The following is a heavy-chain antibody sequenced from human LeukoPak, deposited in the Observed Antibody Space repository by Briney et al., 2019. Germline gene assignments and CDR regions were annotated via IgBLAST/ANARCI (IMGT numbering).Heavy chain of an antibody. CDR1: GFTFSSYA. CDR3: AKDLYRFGELLYLDY. Sequence: GGSLRLSCAASGFTFSSYAMSWVRRAPGKGLEWVSAISGSGGSTYYADSVKGRFTISRDNSKNTLYLQMNSLRAEDTAVYYCAKDLYRFGELLYLDYWGQGTLVTVSS. V-gene: IGHV3-23*01. CDR2: ISGSGGST. D-gene: IGHD3-10*01. J-gene: IGHJ4*02.